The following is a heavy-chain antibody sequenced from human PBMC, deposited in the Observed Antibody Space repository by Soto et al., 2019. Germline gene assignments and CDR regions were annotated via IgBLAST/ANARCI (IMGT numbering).Heavy chain of an antibody. CDR3: AREARADLRGYSGYDFDY. D-gene: IGHD5-12*01. CDR1: GYTFTGYY. CDR2: INPNSGGT. V-gene: IGHV1-2*04. J-gene: IGHJ4*02. Sequence: GXSVKGSCKASGYTFTGYYMHWVRQAPAQGLEWMGWINPNSGGTNYSQKFQGWVTMTRDTSISTAYMELSRLRSDDTAVYYCAREARADLRGYSGYDFDYWGQGTLVTVSS.